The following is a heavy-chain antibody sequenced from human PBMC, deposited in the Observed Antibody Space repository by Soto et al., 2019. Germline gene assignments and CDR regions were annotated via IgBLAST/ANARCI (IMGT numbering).Heavy chain of an antibody. Sequence: EVQLVESGGGLVKPGGSLRLSCAASGFTFSSYSMNWVRQAPGKGLEWVSSISSSSSYIYYADSVKGRFTISRDNAKNSLYLQMNSLRAEDTDVYYCARPEYYYDSRGYYGYWGQGTLVTVSS. V-gene: IGHV3-21*01. CDR3: ARPEYYYDSRGYYGY. D-gene: IGHD3-22*01. J-gene: IGHJ4*02. CDR2: ISSSSSYI. CDR1: GFTFSSYS.